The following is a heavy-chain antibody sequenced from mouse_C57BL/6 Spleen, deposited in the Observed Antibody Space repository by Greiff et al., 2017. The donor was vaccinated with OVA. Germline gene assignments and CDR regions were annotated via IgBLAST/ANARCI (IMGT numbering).Heavy chain of an antibody. CDR2: INPNNGGT. D-gene: IGHD1-1*01. CDR3: ATSCLYAMDY. J-gene: IGHJ4*01. CDR1: GYTFTDYY. V-gene: IGHV1-26*01. Sequence: EVQLQQSGPELVKPGASVKISCKASGYTFTDYYMNWVKQSHGKSLEWIGDINPNNGGTSYNQKFKGKATLTVDKSSSTAYMELRSLTSEDSAVYYCATSCLYAMDYWGQGTSVTVSS.